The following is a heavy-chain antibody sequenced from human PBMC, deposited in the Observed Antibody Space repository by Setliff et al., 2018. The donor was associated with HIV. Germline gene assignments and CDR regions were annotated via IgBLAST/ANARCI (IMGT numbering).Heavy chain of an antibody. CDR3: VRDPIEGSPDYFDY. V-gene: IGHV3-30-3*01. J-gene: IGHJ4*02. D-gene: IGHD1-26*01. Sequence: GGSLRLSCAATGFTFSSYVLHWVRQAPGKGLEWVAVMSTGGGIKICADSVKGRFTISRDNSRNTLFLQMNNLRPEDPATYYCVRDPIEGSPDYFDYWGQGALVTVSS. CDR2: MSTGGGIK. CDR1: GFTFSSYV.